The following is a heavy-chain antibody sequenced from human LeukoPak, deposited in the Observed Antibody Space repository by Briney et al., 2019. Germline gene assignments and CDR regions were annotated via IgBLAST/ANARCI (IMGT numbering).Heavy chain of an antibody. CDR3: ARRVPAAGNSMTRLDAFDI. J-gene: IGHJ3*02. D-gene: IGHD2/OR15-2a*01. CDR1: GYTFTGYY. CDR2: INPNSGGT. V-gene: IGHV1-2*02. Sequence: ASVKVSCKASGYTFTGYYMHWVRQAPGQGLEWMGWINPNSGGTNYAQKFQGRVTMTRDTSISTAYMELSRLRSDDTAVYYCARRVPAAGNSMTRLDAFDIWGQGTMVTVSS.